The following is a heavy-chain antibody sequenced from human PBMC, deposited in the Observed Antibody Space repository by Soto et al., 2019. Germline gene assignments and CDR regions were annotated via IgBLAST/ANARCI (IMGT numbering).Heavy chain of an antibody. CDR1: GFTFGSYA. D-gene: IGHD6-13*01. J-gene: IGHJ4*02. V-gene: IGHV3-23*01. CDR2: ISGSGGST. Sequence: GGSLRLSCAASGFTFGSYAMSWVRQAPGKGLEWVSAISGSGGSTYYADSVKGRFTISRDNSKNTLYLQMNSLRAEDTAIYYCAKALEPTRGTPASGLDYWGQGTTVTVSS. CDR3: AKALEPTRGTPASGLDY.